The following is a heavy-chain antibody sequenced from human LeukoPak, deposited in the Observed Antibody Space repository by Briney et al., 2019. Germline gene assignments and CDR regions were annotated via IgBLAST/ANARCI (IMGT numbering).Heavy chain of an antibody. CDR2: IYTSGST. D-gene: IGHD3-3*01. CDR1: GGSISSYY. V-gene: IGHV4-4*07. Sequence: SETLSLTCTVSGGSISSYYWSWLRQPAGKGLEWIGRIYTSGSTNYNPSLKSRVTMSVDTSKNQFSLKLSSVPAADTAVYYCARDTSTTYYDFWSGYQAGGFDYWGQGTLVTVSS. J-gene: IGHJ4*02. CDR3: ARDTSTTYYDFWSGYQAGGFDY.